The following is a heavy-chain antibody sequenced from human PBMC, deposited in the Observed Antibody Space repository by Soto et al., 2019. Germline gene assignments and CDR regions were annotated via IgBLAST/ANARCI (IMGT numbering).Heavy chain of an antibody. CDR2: IYFSGTT. V-gene: IGHV4-59*01. Sequence: SETLSPTRTVSTGSIDGYYWGWFRQPPGNGLEWIGYIYFSGTTHYNPSLRSRVTISLDTSKNQFSLELSSVTAAHTAVYYCARDSSAWFDPWGQGTLVTVS. CDR1: TGSIDGYY. CDR3: ARDSSAWFDP. J-gene: IGHJ5*02.